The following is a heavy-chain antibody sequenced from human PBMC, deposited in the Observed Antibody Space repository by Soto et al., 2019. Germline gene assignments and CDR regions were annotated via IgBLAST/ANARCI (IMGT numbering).Heavy chain of an antibody. V-gene: IGHV3-30*18. Sequence: XGSLIISCATSGVTFSDYSMHLVLQAPGQGLEWVAAISFDGSNTYYADSLTGRFTISRDPSKNTLYLDMNSLRPEDTAVYYCAKIRMVTAMFQMDVWGQGTTVTVSS. CDR3: AKIRMVTAMFQMDV. CDR2: ISFDGSNT. J-gene: IGHJ6*02. CDR1: GVTFSDYS. D-gene: IGHD2-21*02.